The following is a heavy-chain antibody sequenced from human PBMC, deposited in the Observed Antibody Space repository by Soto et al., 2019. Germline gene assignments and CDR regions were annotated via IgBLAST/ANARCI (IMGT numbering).Heavy chain of an antibody. J-gene: IGHJ4*02. CDR3: ARENGEGIGGTCYVDY. Sequence: PSETLSLTCTVSGGSISSGGYYWSWIRQHPGKGLEWIGYIYYSGRTYYNPSLKSRVTISVDTSKNQFSLKLSSVTAADTAVYYCARENGEGIGGTCYVDYWGQGTLVTVSS. D-gene: IGHD2-15*01. CDR2: IYYSGRT. CDR1: GGSISSGGYY. V-gene: IGHV4-31*03.